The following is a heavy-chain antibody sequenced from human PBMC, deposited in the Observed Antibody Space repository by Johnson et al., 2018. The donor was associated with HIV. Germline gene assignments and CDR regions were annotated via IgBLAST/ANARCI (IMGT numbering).Heavy chain of an antibody. CDR2: IWYDGSNK. Sequence: QVQLVESGGDLVQPGGSLKVSCAASGFTFSGSAMHWVRQASGKGLEWVAVIWYDGSNKYYADSVKGRFTISRDNSKNTLYLQMNSLRAEDTAVYYCARDITAARPSAFDIWGQGTMVTVSS. CDR1: GFTFSGSA. V-gene: IGHV3-30*04. J-gene: IGHJ3*02. D-gene: IGHD6-6*01. CDR3: ARDITAARPSAFDI.